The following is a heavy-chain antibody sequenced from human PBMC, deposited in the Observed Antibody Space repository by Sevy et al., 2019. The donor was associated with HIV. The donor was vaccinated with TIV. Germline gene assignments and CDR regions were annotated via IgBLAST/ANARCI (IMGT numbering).Heavy chain of an antibody. V-gene: IGHV3-23*01. D-gene: IGHD2-8*01. Sequence: GGSLRLSCAASGFTFSKYSMSWVRQPPGKGMGWVSTLSFGCGEINYADSVKGRFTISRDNSKSSVYLQMNNLRPEDTAVYYCAREGGTKSHDYWGQGTLVTVSS. CDR1: GFTFSKYS. CDR3: AREGGTKSHDY. CDR2: LSFGCGEI. J-gene: IGHJ4*02.